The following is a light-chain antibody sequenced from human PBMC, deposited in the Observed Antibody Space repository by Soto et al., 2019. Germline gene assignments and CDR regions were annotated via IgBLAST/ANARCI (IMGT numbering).Light chain of an antibody. V-gene: IGLV1-51*01. Sequence: QSVLTQPPSVSAAPGQKVTISCSGSSSNIGENDVSWYQQFPGTAPKLLMYGNNKRPSGIPDRFSGSRSGTSATLGITGLQTGDEADYYCGTWDTSLSGGVFGGGTKVTVL. CDR2: GNN. J-gene: IGLJ2*01. CDR3: GTWDTSLSGGV. CDR1: SSNIGEND.